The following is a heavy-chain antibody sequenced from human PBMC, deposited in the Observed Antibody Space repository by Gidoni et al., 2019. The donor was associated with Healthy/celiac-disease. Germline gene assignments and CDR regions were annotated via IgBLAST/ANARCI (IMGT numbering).Heavy chain of an antibody. D-gene: IGHD5-18*01. CDR1: GYSISSGYY. CDR3: ARGGRGRGYSYGHHFDY. J-gene: IGHJ4*02. Sequence: QVQLQESGPGLVKPSETLSLTCAVSGYSISSGYYWGWIRQPPGKGLEWIGSIYHSGSTYYNQSLKSRVNISVDTSKNQFSLKLSSVTAADTAVYYCARGGRGRGYSYGHHFDYWGQGTLVTVSS. V-gene: IGHV4-38-2*01. CDR2: IYHSGST.